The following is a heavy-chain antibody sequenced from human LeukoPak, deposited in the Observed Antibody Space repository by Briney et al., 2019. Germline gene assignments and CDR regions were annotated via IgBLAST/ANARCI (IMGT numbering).Heavy chain of an antibody. CDR1: GYSFTSYW. J-gene: IGHJ3*01. CDR3: ARHSTGLFGL. Sequence: GASLKISCKGSGYSFTSYWIGRVRQMPGKGLEWMGVIYPGDSETQYSPSFQGHVTISADKSISTAYLQWSSLQASDTAMYFCARHSTGLFGLWGQGTMVTVSS. V-gene: IGHV5-51*01. CDR2: IYPGDSET.